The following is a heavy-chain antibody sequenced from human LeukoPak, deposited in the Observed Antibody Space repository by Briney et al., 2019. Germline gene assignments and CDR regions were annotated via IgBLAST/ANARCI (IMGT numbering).Heavy chain of an antibody. V-gene: IGHV4-59*08. Sequence: PSETLSLTCTVSGGSISGYYWSWIRQPPGKGLEWMGYIYYNGGTTYYPSLTSRVAISVETSKNQFSLKLSSVTAADTAEYYCARHKGGYSYGDIFDYWGQGTLVTVSS. CDR3: ARHKGGYSYGDIFDY. J-gene: IGHJ4*02. CDR2: IYYNGGT. D-gene: IGHD5-18*01. CDR1: GGSISGYY.